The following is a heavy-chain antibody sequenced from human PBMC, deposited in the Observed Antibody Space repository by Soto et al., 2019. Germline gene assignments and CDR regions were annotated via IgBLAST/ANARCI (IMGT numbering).Heavy chain of an antibody. CDR1: GVTFSSYA. J-gene: IGHJ6*02. Sequence: SVKVSCKASGVTFSSYAISWVRQAPGQGLEWMGGIIPIFGTANYAQKFQGRVTITADESTSTAYMELSSLRSEDTAVYYGARDWVGGSGRYYGVLLNYGIDVWGQGTTVAVSS. CDR3: ARDWVGGSGRYYGVLLNYGIDV. V-gene: IGHV1-69*13. D-gene: IGHD3-10*01. CDR2: IIPIFGTA.